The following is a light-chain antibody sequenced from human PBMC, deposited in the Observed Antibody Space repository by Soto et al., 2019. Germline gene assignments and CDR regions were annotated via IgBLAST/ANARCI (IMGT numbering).Light chain of an antibody. J-gene: IGKJ4*01. Sequence: DIVLTQSPGTLSLSPGERAALSCRASQSVSSSYLAWYQQKPGQAPRLLIYGASNRATGIPDRFSGSGSGTDFTLTISRLEHEDFEVYYCQQYDKSHLTLRGGTKVDIK. V-gene: IGKV3-20*01. CDR2: GAS. CDR3: QQYDKSHLT. CDR1: QSVSSSY.